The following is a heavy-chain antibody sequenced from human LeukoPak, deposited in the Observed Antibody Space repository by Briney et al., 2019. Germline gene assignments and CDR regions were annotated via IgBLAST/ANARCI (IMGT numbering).Heavy chain of an antibody. J-gene: IGHJ4*02. V-gene: IGHV3-7*03. CDR1: SFIVRNYY. D-gene: IGHD1-1*01. CDR3: ARATAGTTLFEGIDY. Sequence: PGGSLRLSCAASSFIVRNYYLSWVRQAPGKGLEWVANIKQDGSEKYYVDSVKGRFTTSRDNAKNSLYLQMNSLRAEDTAVYYCARATAGTTLFEGIDYWGQGTLVTVSS. CDR2: IKQDGSEK.